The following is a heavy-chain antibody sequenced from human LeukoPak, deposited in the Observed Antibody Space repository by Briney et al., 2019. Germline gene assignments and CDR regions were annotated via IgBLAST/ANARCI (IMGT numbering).Heavy chain of an antibody. CDR3: AKDMGYSSGWLDY. Sequence: XWVRXXXGKGLEWVSAISGSGGSTYYADSVKGRFTISRDNSKNTLYLQMNSLRAEDTAVYYCAKDMGYSSGWLDYWGQGTLVTVSS. J-gene: IGHJ4*02. D-gene: IGHD6-19*01. V-gene: IGHV3-23*01. CDR2: ISGSGGST.